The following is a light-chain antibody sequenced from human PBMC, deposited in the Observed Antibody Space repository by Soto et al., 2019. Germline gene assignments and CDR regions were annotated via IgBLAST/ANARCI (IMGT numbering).Light chain of an antibody. J-gene: IGKJ4*01. V-gene: IGKV3-15*01. CDR3: QQYNNWLRST. Sequence: EIVLTQSPATLSVSPGDRATLSCRASQSIGSAVAWYHQRSGQAPRLLIYGASTRATGIPARFSGSGSGTEFTLTISSLQSEDFAVYYCQQYNNWLRSTFGGGTKVEIK. CDR2: GAS. CDR1: QSIGSA.